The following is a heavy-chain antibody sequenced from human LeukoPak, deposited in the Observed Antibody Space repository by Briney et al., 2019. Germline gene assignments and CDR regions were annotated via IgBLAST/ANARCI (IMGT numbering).Heavy chain of an antibody. V-gene: IGHV3-7*03. J-gene: IGHJ6*02. D-gene: IGHD6-13*01. CDR3: TTLWGSSSWYRTDV. Sequence: GGSLRLSCAASGFTFSSYWMSWVRQAPGKGLEWVANIRQDGSERYYVDSVKGRFTISRDNAKNSLYLQMNSLRAEDTAVYYCTTLWGSSSWYRTDVWGQGTTVTVSS. CDR2: IRQDGSER. CDR1: GFTFSSYW.